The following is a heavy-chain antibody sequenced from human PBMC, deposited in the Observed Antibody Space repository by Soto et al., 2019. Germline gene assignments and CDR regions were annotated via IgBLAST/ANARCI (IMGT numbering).Heavy chain of an antibody. D-gene: IGHD6-13*01. CDR1: GYTFTSYG. CDR3: AAAAGPFGTYGMDV. V-gene: IGHV1-18*01. Sequence: ASVKVSCKASGYTFTSYGISWVRQAPGQGLEWMGWISAYNGNTNYAQKLQGRVTMTTDTSTSTAYMELRSLRSDDTAVYYCAAAAGPFGTYGMDVWGQGTTVTVSS. J-gene: IGHJ6*02. CDR2: ISAYNGNT.